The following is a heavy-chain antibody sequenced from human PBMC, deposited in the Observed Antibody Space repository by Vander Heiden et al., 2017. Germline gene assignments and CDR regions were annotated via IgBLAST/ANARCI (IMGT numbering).Heavy chain of an antibody. CDR2: IDPSDSYT. D-gene: IGHD1-26*01. Sequence: EVQLVPSGAEVKKPGESLKISCKGSGYTFRHYWINWVRQKPGKGLEWLGRIDPSDSYTNYSPSFQGHVTISVDNSISTAYLQWGSLKASDSGMYFCARLSANYYGTDWHFDLWGRGTLVTVSS. V-gene: IGHV5-10-1*03. CDR1: GYTFRHYW. J-gene: IGHJ2*01. CDR3: ARLSANYYGTDWHFDL.